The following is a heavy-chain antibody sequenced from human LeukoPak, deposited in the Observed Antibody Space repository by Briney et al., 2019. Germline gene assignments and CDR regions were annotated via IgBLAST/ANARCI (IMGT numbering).Heavy chain of an antibody. CDR2: IYTSGST. Sequence: SETLSLTCTVSGGSISSYYWSWIRQPAGKGLEWIGRIYTSGSTNYNPSLKSRVTMSVDTSKNQFSLKLSSVTAADTAVYYCARGRAGGTGTYYYYYYLDVWGKGTTVTVSS. J-gene: IGHJ6*03. CDR1: GGSISSYY. V-gene: IGHV4-4*07. CDR3: ARGRAGGTGTYYYYYYLDV. D-gene: IGHD3-16*01.